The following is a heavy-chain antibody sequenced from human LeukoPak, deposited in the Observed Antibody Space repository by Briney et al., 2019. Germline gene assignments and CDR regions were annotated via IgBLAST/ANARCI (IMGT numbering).Heavy chain of an antibody. J-gene: IGHJ4*02. CDR1: GGTFSSYA. V-gene: IGHV1-69*05. CDR2: IIPIFGTA. D-gene: IGHD2-2*01. CDR3: ARSTGETNDC. Sequence: VASVKVSCKASGGTFSSYAISWVRQAPGQGLEWMGRIIPIFGTANYAQKFQGRVTITTDESTSTAYMELSSLRSEDTAVYYCARSTGETNDCWGQGTLVTVSS.